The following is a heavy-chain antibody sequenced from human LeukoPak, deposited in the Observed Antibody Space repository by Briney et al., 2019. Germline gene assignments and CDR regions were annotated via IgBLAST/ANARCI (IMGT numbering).Heavy chain of an antibody. CDR1: TDSTTSNW. Sequence: SETLSLTCAVSTDSTTSNWWSWVRQPPGKGLEWIGEVHKSGSTNYYPSLQSRVTISIDKSKNQIALELTSVTAADTAVYYCAREIVGAPTPGAYWGQGILVTVSS. CDR2: VHKSGST. V-gene: IGHV4-4*02. CDR3: AREIVGAPTPGAY. J-gene: IGHJ4*02. D-gene: IGHD1-26*01.